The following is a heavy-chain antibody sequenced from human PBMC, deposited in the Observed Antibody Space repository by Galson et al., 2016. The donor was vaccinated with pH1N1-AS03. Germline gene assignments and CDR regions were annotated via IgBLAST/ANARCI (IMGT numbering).Heavy chain of an antibody. D-gene: IGHD3-22*01. V-gene: IGHV4-59*01. J-gene: IGHJ4*02. CDR3: ASLDSSAYYWTFDF. CDR1: GGSISSYY. Sequence: LTCNVPGGSISSYYWSWIRQSPGKGLEWIGYIYDSGSTSYNPSLMSRVTISVDTSKNQFSLKLRSVTPADTAVYYCASLDSSAYYWTFDFWGQGTRVTVSS. CDR2: IYDSGST.